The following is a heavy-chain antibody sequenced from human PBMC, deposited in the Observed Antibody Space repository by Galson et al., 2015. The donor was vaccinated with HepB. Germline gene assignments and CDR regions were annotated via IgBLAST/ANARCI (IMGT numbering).Heavy chain of an antibody. V-gene: IGHV1-18*01. CDR1: GYTFSSYS. J-gene: IGHJ5*02. CDR2: ISPHNGYT. Sequence: SAKVSCKASGYTFSSYSITWVRQAPGQGLEWMGRISPHNGYTTYAQKFQGRVTMTTDASTSTAYMEVRRLRSDDTAVYYCARGGYVVAVGASQNNWFDPWGQGTLVTVSS. D-gene: IGHD2-15*01. CDR3: ARGGYVVAVGASQNNWFDP.